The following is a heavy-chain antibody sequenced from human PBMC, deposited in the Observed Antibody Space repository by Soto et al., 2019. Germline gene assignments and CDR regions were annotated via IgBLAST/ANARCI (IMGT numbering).Heavy chain of an antibody. J-gene: IGHJ3*02. CDR1: GYIFTGYY. Sequence: QVQLVQSGAEVKKPGASVKVSCKASGYIFTGYYIHWVRQAPGQGLEWMGWINPNSGTNYAQNFQGWVIMTRDTSISTAYMELSWLRFDDTAVYYCATRHTSGRDAFHIWGQGTMVTVSS. D-gene: IGHD6-25*01. CDR2: INPNSGT. V-gene: IGHV1-2*04. CDR3: ATRHTSGRDAFHI.